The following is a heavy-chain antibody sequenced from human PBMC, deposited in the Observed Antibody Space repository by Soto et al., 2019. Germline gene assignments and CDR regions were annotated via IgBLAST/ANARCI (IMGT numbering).Heavy chain of an antibody. CDR3: ATARTYRYGDCSSTSCYGYYFDY. J-gene: IGHJ4*02. V-gene: IGHV1-24*01. D-gene: IGHD2-2*01. Sequence: GASVKVSCKVSGYTLTELSMHWVRQAPGKGLEWMGGFDPEDGETIYAQKFQGRVTMTEDTSTDTAYMGLSSLRSEDTAVYYCATARTYRYGDCSSTSCYGYYFDYWGQGTLVTVSS. CDR2: FDPEDGET. CDR1: GYTLTELS.